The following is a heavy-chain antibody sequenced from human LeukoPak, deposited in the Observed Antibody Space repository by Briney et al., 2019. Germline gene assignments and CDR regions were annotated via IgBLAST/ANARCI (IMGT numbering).Heavy chain of an antibody. CDR3: ARYSGTYRDF. J-gene: IGHJ4*02. CDR1: GFTFSTYN. D-gene: IGHD1-26*01. CDR2: ITSSSSYI. Sequence: PGGSLRLSCAASGFTFSTYNMNRVRQAPGKGLEWVSSITSSSSYIFYADSVKGRFTISRDNAKNSLYLQMNSLRAEDTAVYYCARYSGTYRDFWGQGTLVTVSS. V-gene: IGHV3-21*01.